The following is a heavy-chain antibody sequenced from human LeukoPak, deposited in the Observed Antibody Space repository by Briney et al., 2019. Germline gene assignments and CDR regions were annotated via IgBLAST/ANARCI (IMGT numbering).Heavy chain of an antibody. CDR3: ARDGYGGPVVARGFDP. V-gene: IGHV4-4*07. D-gene: IGHD4-23*01. CDR1: GGSINSYY. CDR2: IYSSGST. Sequence: SETLSLTCTLSGGSINSYYWSWIRQSAAKGLEWIGRIYSSGSTNYNPSLRSRVTMSVDTSKHQFFLNLTSVTAADTAVYYCARDGYGGPVVARGFDPWGEGTLV. J-gene: IGHJ5*02.